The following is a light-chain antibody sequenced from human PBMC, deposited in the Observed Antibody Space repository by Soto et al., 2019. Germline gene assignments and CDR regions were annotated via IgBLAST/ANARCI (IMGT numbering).Light chain of an antibody. CDR1: SSDIGTYDY. J-gene: IGLJ1*01. V-gene: IGLV2-8*01. Sequence: QFVLTQPPSAPGSLGQSVTISCTGTSSDIGTYDYVSWYQQHPGRAPKLIIFEVSKRPSGVPDRFSGSKSGNTASLIVSGLQPDDEAEYHCTSYTGDDFTFIFGTGTKVTVL. CDR3: TSYTGDDFTFI. CDR2: EVS.